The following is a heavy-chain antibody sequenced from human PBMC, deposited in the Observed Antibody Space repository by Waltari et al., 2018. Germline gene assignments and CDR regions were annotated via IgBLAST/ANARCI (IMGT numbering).Heavy chain of an antibody. Sequence: QVQLVQSGAEVKKPGSSVKVSCKASGGTFSSYAISWVRQAPGQGLEWMGGIIPIFGTANYAQKFQGRVTITTDESTSTAYMELSSLRSEDTAVYYCARGHTAMGNYYYYYMDVWGKGTTVTVSS. V-gene: IGHV1-69*05. J-gene: IGHJ6*03. CDR3: ARGHTAMGNYYYYYMDV. CDR1: GGTFSSYA. CDR2: IIPIFGTA. D-gene: IGHD5-18*01.